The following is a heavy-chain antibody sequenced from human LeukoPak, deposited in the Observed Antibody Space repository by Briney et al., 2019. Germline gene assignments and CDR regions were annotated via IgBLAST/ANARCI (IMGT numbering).Heavy chain of an antibody. Sequence: SETMSLTCTVSGGSISSSSYYWGWIRQPPGKGLEWIGSIYYSGSTYYNPSLKSRVTISVDTSKNQFSLKLSSVTAADTAVYYCAIREMATIRSAYFDYWGQGILVTVST. J-gene: IGHJ4*02. V-gene: IGHV4-39*01. CDR1: GGSISSSSYY. CDR2: IYYSGST. D-gene: IGHD5-24*01. CDR3: AIREMATIRSAYFDY.